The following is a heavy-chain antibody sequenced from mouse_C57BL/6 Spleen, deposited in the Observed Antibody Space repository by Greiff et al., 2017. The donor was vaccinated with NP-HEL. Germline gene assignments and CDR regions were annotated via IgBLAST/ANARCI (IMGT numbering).Heavy chain of an antibody. CDR1: GFNIKDYY. V-gene: IGHV14-2*01. CDR2: IDPEDGET. J-gene: IGHJ1*03. CDR3: ARAFNWAYWDFDV. Sequence: EVQLQQSGAELVKPGASVKLSCTASGFNIKDYYMHWVKQRTEQGLEWIGRIDPEDGETKSAPKFQGKATITADTSSNTAYLQLSSLTSEDTAVYYCARAFNWAYWDFDVWGTGTTVTVSS. D-gene: IGHD4-1*01.